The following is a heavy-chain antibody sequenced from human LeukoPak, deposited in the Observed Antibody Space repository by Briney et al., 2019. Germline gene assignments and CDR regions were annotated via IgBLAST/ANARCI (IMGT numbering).Heavy chain of an antibody. CDR1: GGSISSGGYY. CDR3: ARVRCSSTSCYFSYYYMDV. CDR2: IYYSGST. V-gene: IGHV4-31*03. Sequence: SETLSLTCTVSGGSISSGGYYWSWIRQHPGKGLEWIGYIYYSGSTYYNPSLKSRVTISVGTSKNQFSLKLSSVTAADTAVYYCARVRCSSTSCYFSYYYMDVWGKGTTVTVSS. J-gene: IGHJ6*03. D-gene: IGHD2-2*01.